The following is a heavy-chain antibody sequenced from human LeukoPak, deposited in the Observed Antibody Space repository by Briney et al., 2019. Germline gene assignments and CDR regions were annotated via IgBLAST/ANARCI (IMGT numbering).Heavy chain of an antibody. Sequence: GGSLRLSCAASGLTVSSNYMSWVRQAPGKGLEWVSVIYSGGSTYYADSVKGRFTISRHNSKNTLYLQMNSLRAEDTAVYYCARDNSYGYYGMDVWGQGTTVTVSS. CDR2: IYSGGST. CDR1: GLTVSSNY. J-gene: IGHJ6*02. CDR3: ARDNSYGYYGMDV. V-gene: IGHV3-53*04. D-gene: IGHD4-17*01.